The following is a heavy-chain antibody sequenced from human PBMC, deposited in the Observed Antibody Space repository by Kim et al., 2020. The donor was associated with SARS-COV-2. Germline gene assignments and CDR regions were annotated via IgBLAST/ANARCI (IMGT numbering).Heavy chain of an antibody. CDR3: ARRGGYRIIRVGMDV. D-gene: IGHD5-18*01. Sequence: DSVKGRFTISRDNAKNSLSLQMNSLRAEDTAVYYCARRGGYRIIRVGMDVWGQGTTVTVSS. V-gene: IGHV3-21*01. J-gene: IGHJ6*02.